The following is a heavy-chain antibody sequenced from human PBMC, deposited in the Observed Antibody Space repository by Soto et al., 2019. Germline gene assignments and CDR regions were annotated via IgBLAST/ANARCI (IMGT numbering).Heavy chain of an antibody. CDR2: INPSGGST. CDR1: GYTFTSYY. D-gene: IGHD6-6*01. Sequence: QVQLVQSGAEVKKPGASVKVSCKASGYTFTSYYMHWVRQAPGQGLEWMGIINPSGGSTSYAQKFQGRVTMTRDTSTNTVYMELSSLRSEDTAVYYCAREYSSSSEGNWFDPWGQGTLVTVSS. CDR3: AREYSSSSEGNWFDP. V-gene: IGHV1-46*01. J-gene: IGHJ5*02.